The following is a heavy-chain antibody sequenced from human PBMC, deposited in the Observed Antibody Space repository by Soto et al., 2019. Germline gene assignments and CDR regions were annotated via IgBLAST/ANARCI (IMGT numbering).Heavy chain of an antibody. CDR2: INLRGGTT. J-gene: IGHJ4*02. Sequence: QVQLVQSGPEVRKPGASVRLSCETSGYNFNQYYIHWVRQAPGQGLEWMGIINLRGGTTEYAHKYRGRGTMTGDTSTRTAYMELGSLRSADTAVCFCAGGPDDSDVPRWDHWGQGTLITVSS. V-gene: IGHV1-46*02. CDR1: GYNFNQYY. D-gene: IGHD4-17*01. CDR3: AGGPDDSDVPRWDH.